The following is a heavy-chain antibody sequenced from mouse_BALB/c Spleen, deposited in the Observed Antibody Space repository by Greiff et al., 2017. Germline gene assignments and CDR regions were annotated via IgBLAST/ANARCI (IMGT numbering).Heavy chain of an antibody. V-gene: IGHV1-7*01. D-gene: IGHD1-1*01. CDR2: INPSTGYT. J-gene: IGHJ2*01. CDR3: ASNYYGSSYSY. CDR1: GYTFTSYW. Sequence: QVQLKESGAELAKPGASVTMSCKASGYTFTSYWMHWVKQRPGQGLEWIGYINPSTGYTEYNQKFKDKATLTADKSSSTAYMQLSSLTSEDSAVYYCASNYYGSSYSYWGQGTTLTVSS.